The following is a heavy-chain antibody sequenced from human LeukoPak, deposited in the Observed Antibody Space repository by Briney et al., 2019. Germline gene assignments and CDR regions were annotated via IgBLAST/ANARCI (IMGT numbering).Heavy chain of an antibody. Sequence: SETLSLTCTVSGGSISSYYWSWIRQPPGKGLEWIGCIYYSGSTNYNPSLKSRVTISVDTSKNQFSLKLSSVTAADTAVYYCARAGYYDSSGYSTWGQGTLVTVSS. CDR2: IYYSGST. CDR1: GGSISSYY. V-gene: IGHV4-59*01. CDR3: ARAGYYDSSGYST. D-gene: IGHD3-22*01. J-gene: IGHJ5*02.